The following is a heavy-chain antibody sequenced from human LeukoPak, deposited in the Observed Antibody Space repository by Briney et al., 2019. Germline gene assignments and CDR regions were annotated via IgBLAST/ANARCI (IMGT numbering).Heavy chain of an antibody. V-gene: IGHV3-48*01. D-gene: IGHD3-10*01. J-gene: IGHJ4*02. CDR1: GFTFSSYG. CDR2: ISGRSSSI. Sequence: HPGGSLRLSCAASGFTFSSYGLTWVRQAPGKGLEWLSYISGRSSSIYYADSVKGRFTVSRDNGKNSVYLQMNSLRAEDTAVYYCARDGYGSGSLDYWGQGTLVTVSS. CDR3: ARDGYGSGSLDY.